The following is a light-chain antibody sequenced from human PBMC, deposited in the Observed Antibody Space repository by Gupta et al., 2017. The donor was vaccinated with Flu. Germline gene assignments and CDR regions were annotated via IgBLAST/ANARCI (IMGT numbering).Light chain of an antibody. CDR3: QKDNSAPFT. CDR1: QGISSY. V-gene: IGKV1-27*01. CDR2: AAS. Sequence: PSSLSASVGDRVTITCRASQGISSYVAWYQQKPGKVPKLLIYAASTLQAGVPSRFSGSGSGTDFTLTISSLQPEDVATYYCQKDNSAPFTFGHGTKVDIK. J-gene: IGKJ3*01.